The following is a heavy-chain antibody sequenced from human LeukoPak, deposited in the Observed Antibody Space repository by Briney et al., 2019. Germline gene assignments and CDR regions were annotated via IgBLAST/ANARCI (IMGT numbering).Heavy chain of an antibody. CDR1: GFSFATYG. CDR3: AKSRFAGASRSVARHS. D-gene: IGHD1-26*01. J-gene: IGHJ4*02. V-gene: IGHV3-30*18. CDR2: ISYDGNNE. Sequence: GGCLRLSRDASGFSFATYGMQCLREAPGKGLEWVSLISYDGNNEYYADSVRGRFTVSRDDSKNSVYLQMNTLRVEDTAVYYCAKSRFAGASRSVARHSWGQGTLVTVSS.